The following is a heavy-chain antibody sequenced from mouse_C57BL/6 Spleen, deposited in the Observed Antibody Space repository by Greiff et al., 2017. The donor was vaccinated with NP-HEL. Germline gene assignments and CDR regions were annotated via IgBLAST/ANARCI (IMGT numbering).Heavy chain of an antibody. V-gene: IGHV1-80*01. J-gene: IGHJ3*01. CDR1: GYAFSSYW. D-gene: IGHD2-10*01. Sequence: LEESGAELVKPGASVKISCKASGYAFSSYWMNWVKQRPGKGLEWIGQIYPGDGDTNYNGKFKGKATLTADKSSSTAYMQLSSLTSEDSAVYFCAGSPYPSWFAYWGKGTLVTVSA. CDR3: AGSPYPSWFAY. CDR2: IYPGDGDT.